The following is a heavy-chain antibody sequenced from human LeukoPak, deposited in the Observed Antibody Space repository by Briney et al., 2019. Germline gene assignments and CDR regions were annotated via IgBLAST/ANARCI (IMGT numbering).Heavy chain of an antibody. V-gene: IGHV4-34*01. J-gene: IGHJ4*02. CDR2: INHSGST. CDR3: ARYVGGYSYGYSFDY. Sequence: PSETLPLTCAVYGGSFSGYYWSWIRQPPGKGLEWIGEINHSGSTNYSPSLKSRVTISVDTSKNQFSLKLSSVTAADTAVYYCARYVGGYSYGYSFDYWGQGTLVTVSS. D-gene: IGHD5-18*01. CDR1: GGSFSGYY.